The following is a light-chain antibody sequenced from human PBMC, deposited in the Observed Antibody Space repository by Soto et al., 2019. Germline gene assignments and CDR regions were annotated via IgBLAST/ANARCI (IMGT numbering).Light chain of an antibody. J-gene: IGLJ1*01. V-gene: IGLV1-44*01. CDR1: SSNIGSNT. CDR2: SNN. CDR3: AAWDDSLSGYV. Sequence: QAVVTQPPSASGTPGHRVTISCSGSSSNIGSNTVNWYQQLPGTAPKLLIYSNNQRPSGVPDRFSGSKSGTSASLAISGLQSEDEADYYCAAWDDSLSGYVFGTGTKLTVL.